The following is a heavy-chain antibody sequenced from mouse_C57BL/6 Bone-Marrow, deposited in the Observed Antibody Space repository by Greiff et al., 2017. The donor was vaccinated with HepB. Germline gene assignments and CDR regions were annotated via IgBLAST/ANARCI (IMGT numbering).Heavy chain of an antibody. D-gene: IGHD2-3*01. CDR3: AGIYDGYLDY. J-gene: IGHJ2*01. CDR1: GYTFTSYW. V-gene: IGHV1-69*01. Sequence: QVQLKQPGAELVMPGASVKLSCKASGYTFTSYWMHWVKQRPGQGLEWIGEIDPSDSYTNYNQKFKGKSTLTVDKSSSTAYMQLSSLTSEDSAVYYCAGIYDGYLDYWGQGTTLTVSS. CDR2: IDPSDSYT.